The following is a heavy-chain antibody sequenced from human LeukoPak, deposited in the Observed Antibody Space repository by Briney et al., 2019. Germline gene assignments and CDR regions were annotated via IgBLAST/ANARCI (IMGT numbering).Heavy chain of an antibody. CDR2: ISGSGASAST. J-gene: IGHJ4*02. CDR1: GFTFSGYA. V-gene: IGHV3-23*01. Sequence: GGSLRLSCAASGFTFSGYAMSWVRQAPGKGLDCVSTISGSGASASTYYVDSVKGRFTISRDNSKNTLYLQMNSLRAEDTAVYYCAKDPTGYYYDSSGYYGGYWGQGTLVTVSS. D-gene: IGHD3-22*01. CDR3: AKDPTGYYYDSSGYYGGY.